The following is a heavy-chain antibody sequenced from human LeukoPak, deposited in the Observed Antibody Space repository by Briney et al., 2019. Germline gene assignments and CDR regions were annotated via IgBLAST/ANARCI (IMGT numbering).Heavy chain of an antibody. J-gene: IGHJ4*02. CDR2: IYHSGST. CDR3: ARGGYYYDSSGTFDY. D-gene: IGHD3-22*01. Sequence: SETLSLTCTVSGYSISSGYYWGWIRQPPGKGLEWIGSIYHSGSTYYNPSLKSRVTISVGTSKNQFSLKLSSVTAADPAVYYCARGGYYYDSSGTFDYWGQGTLVTVSS. CDR1: GYSISSGYY. V-gene: IGHV4-38-2*02.